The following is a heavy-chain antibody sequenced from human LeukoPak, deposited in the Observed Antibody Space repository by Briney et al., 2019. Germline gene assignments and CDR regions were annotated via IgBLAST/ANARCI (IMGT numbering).Heavy chain of an antibody. CDR2: ISYDGSNK. CDR1: GFTFSSYG. J-gene: IGHJ4*02. D-gene: IGHD3-10*01. Sequence: PGGSLRLSCAASGFTFSSYGMHWVRQAPGKGLEWVAVISYDGSNKYYADSVKGRFTISRDNSKNTLYLQMNSLRAEDTAVYYCAIALLWFGEMETGDYWGQGTLVTVSS. CDR3: AIALLWFGEMETGDY. V-gene: IGHV3-30*03.